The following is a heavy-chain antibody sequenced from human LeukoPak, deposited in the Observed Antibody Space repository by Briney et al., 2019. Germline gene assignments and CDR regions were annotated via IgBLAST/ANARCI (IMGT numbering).Heavy chain of an antibody. CDR3: AKDPHDHSYGWSWRYFDY. Sequence: GGSLRLSCAASGFTFSSYWMSWVRQAPGKGLEWVAFIRYDGSYKYYADSVKGRFTISRDNSKNTLYLQMNSLRAEDTAVYYCAKDPHDHSYGWSWRYFDYWGQGTLVTVSS. D-gene: IGHD5-18*01. CDR2: IRYDGSYK. J-gene: IGHJ4*02. V-gene: IGHV3-30*02. CDR1: GFTFSSYW.